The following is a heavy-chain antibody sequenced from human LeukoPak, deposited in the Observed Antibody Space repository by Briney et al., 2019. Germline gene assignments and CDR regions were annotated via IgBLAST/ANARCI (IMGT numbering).Heavy chain of an antibody. CDR3: ARSLFRFLEWSYRSYYYYYMDV. D-gene: IGHD3-3*01. Sequence: SVKVSCKASGGTFSSYAISWVRQAPGQGLEWMGGIIPIFGTVNYAQKFQGRVTITADKSTSTAYMELTSLRSEDTAVYYCARSLFRFLEWSYRSYYYYYMDVWGKGTTVTVSS. V-gene: IGHV1-69*06. CDR2: IIPIFGTV. CDR1: GGTFSSYA. J-gene: IGHJ6*03.